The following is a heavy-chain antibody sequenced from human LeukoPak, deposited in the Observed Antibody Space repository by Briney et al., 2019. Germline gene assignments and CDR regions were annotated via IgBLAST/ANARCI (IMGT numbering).Heavy chain of an antibody. J-gene: IGHJ6*02. CDR3: GRFVQYGMDV. D-gene: IGHD1-1*01. Sequence: ASVKVSCKASGGTFSSYAISWLRQAPGQGLEWMGGIIPIFGTANYAQKFQGRVTITAGESTSTAYMELSSLRSEDTAVYYCGRFVQYGMDVWGQGTTVTVSS. CDR2: IIPIFGTA. CDR1: GGTFSSYA. V-gene: IGHV1-69*13.